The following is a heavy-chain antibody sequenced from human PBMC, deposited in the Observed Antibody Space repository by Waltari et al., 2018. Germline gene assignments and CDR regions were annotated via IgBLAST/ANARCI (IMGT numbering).Heavy chain of an antibody. CDR2: IYSGGST. CDR3: ARDFYCSSTSCYGMDV. V-gene: IGHV3-53*01. J-gene: IGHJ6*02. Sequence: EVQLVESGGGLIQPGGSLRLSCAASGFTVSSNYMRWVRQAPGKGLEWVSVIYSGGSTYYADSVKGRFTISRDNSKNTLYLQMNSLRAEDTAVDYCARDFYCSSTSCYGMDVWGQGTTVTVSS. CDR1: GFTVSSNY. D-gene: IGHD2-2*01.